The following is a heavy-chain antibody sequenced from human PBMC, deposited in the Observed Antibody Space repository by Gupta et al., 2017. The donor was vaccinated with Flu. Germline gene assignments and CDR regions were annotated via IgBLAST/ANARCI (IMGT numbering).Heavy chain of an antibody. Sequence: EANLLEAGGGLVQPGGSLRLSCATAGFSVISFALRWVRQAPGKGLEWVSAISGSGGSTYYADSVKGRFTISRDNSKNTLYLQMNSLRAEDTAVYYCAKDLGGYSSEEIDYWGQGTLVTVSS. CDR2: ISGSGGST. V-gene: IGHV3-23*01. D-gene: IGHD6-25*01. CDR1: GFSVISFA. J-gene: IGHJ4*02. CDR3: AKDLGGYSSEEIDY.